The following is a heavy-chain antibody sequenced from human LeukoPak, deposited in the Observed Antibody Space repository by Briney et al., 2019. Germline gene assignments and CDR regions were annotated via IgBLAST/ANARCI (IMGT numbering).Heavy chain of an antibody. Sequence: SETLSLTRTVSGGSISSSSYYWGWIRQPPGKGLEWIGSIYYSGSTYYNPSLKSRVTISVDTSKNQFSLKLSSVAAADTAVYYCARDRGDYEIDYWGQGTLVTVSS. CDR1: GGSISSSSYY. V-gene: IGHV4-39*07. CDR2: IYYSGST. J-gene: IGHJ4*02. CDR3: ARDRGDYEIDY. D-gene: IGHD4-17*01.